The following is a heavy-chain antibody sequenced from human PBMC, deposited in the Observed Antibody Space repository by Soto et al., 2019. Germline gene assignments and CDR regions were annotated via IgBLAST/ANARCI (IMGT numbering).Heavy chain of an antibody. CDR2: IEYSGGT. D-gene: IGHD3-9*01. V-gene: IGHV4-59*01. CDR1: GGSISSYF. Sequence: SETLSLTCTVSGGSISSYFWNWIRQPPGKGLEWIGNIEYSGGTKYNPSLESRVTISVDTSKNQFSLRLSSVTTADTAVYYCARGSKGLRYFDWFTPRHKYYGMDVWGQGTTVTVSS. CDR3: ARGSKGLRYFDWFTPRHKYYGMDV. J-gene: IGHJ6*02.